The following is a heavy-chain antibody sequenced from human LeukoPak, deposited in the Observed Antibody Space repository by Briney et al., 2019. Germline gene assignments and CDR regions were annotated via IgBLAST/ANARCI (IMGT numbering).Heavy chain of an antibody. D-gene: IGHD2-2*01. V-gene: IGHV1-69*04. J-gene: IGHJ6*02. CDR2: IVPIFGIA. CDR1: GGTFSSYA. CDR3: ARGGSIVVVPAATYYGMDV. Sequence: ASVKVSYKASGGTFSSYAISWVRQAPGQGLEWMGRIVPIFGIANYAQKFQGRVTITADKSTSTAYMELSSLRSEDTAVYYCARGGSIVVVPAATYYGMDVWGQGTTVTVSS.